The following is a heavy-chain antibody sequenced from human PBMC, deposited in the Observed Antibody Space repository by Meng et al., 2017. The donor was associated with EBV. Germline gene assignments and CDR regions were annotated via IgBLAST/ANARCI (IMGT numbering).Heavy chain of an antibody. CDR3: ASESGRGYTPDY. J-gene: IGHJ4*02. CDR2: FLPTLGAP. D-gene: IGHD3-10*01. CDR1: GGPFRNYA. Sequence: QGQLVQFGAGVKKPGSSVKVSCKTSGGPFRNYAISWVRQAPGQGLEWLGGFLPTLGAPNYAQKFHGRVSITADESTSTHYMDLSSLRSEDTAVYYCASESGRGYTPDYWGQGTLVTVSS. V-gene: IGHV1-69*01.